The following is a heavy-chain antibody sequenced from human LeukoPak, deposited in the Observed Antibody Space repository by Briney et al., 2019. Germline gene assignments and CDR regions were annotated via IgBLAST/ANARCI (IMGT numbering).Heavy chain of an antibody. V-gene: IGHV3-11*04. CDR3: AREDRASRYCSSTSCYGDYFDY. CDR2: ISSSGSTI. Sequence: GGSLRLSCAASGLTFSDYYMSWIRQAPGKGLEWVSYISSSGSTIYYADSVKGRFTISRDNAKNSLYLQMNSLRAEDTAVYYCAREDRASRYCSSTSCYGDYFDYWGQGTLVTVSS. J-gene: IGHJ4*02. D-gene: IGHD2-2*01. CDR1: GLTFSDYY.